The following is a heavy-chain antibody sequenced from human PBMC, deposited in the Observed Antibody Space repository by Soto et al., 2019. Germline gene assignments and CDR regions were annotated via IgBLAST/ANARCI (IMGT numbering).Heavy chain of an antibody. CDR1: AGSISRGYY. J-gene: IGHJ3*02. D-gene: IGHD3-16*02. CDR3: ARLPYYDYVWGSYRLDAFDI. V-gene: IGHV4-30-4*08. Sequence: PSETLSLTYAGSAGSISRGYYWGCIRQPPGKGLEWIGYIYYSGSTYYNPSLKSRVTISVDTSKNQFSLKLSSVTAADTAVSYCARLPYYDYVWGSYRLDAFDIWGQGTMVT. CDR2: IYYSGST.